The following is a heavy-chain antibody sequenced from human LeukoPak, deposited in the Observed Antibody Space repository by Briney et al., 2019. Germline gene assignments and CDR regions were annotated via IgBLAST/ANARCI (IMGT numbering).Heavy chain of an antibody. D-gene: IGHD2-2*01. CDR2: IYYSGST. CDR1: GGSISSYY. V-gene: IGHV4-59*01. CDR3: ARVGYCSSTSCRLYYFDY. Sequence: TETLSLTCTVSGGSISSYYWSWIRQPPGKGLEWIGYIYYSGSTNYNPSLKSRVTISVDTSKNQFSLKLSSVTAADTAVYYCARVGYCSSTSCRLYYFDYWGQGTLVTVSS. J-gene: IGHJ4*02.